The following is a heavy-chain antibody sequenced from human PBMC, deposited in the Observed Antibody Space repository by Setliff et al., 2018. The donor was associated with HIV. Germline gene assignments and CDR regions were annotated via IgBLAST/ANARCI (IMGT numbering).Heavy chain of an antibody. CDR1: GGSISRSTHH. Sequence: PSETLSLTCTVSGGSISRSTHHWAWIRQPPGKGLEWIGALSSKGQAYYNPSLKSRVAISIDSSKNLFSLRLDSLTAADTAVYYCAPQDLDLVKYYYMDYWGPGALVTVSS. J-gene: IGHJ4*02. V-gene: IGHV4-39*07. CDR2: LSSKGQA. D-gene: IGHD2-21*01. CDR3: APQDLDLVKYYYMDY.